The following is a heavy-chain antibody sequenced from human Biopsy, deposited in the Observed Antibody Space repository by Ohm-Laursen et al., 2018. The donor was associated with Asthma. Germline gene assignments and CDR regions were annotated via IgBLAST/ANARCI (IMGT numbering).Heavy chain of an antibody. D-gene: IGHD3-22*01. CDR1: GFAVSRDY. CDR3: ARGDSSNWSHYYFDY. Sequence: SLRLSCPASGFAVSRDYMFWVRQAPGKGLEWVSVIYSGGTSHTADSVRGRFTISRDYSKNTLYFQMHSLRAEDTAVYYCARGDSSNWSHYYFDYWGQGTLVTVSS. J-gene: IGHJ4*02. V-gene: IGHV3-53*01. CDR2: IYSGGTS.